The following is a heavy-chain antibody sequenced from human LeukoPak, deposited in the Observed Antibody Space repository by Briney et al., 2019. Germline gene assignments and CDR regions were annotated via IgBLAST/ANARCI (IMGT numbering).Heavy chain of an antibody. Sequence: GGSLRLSCAASGFTFSSYAMHWVRQAPGKGLEWVAVISYDGSNKYYADSVKGRFTISRDNSKNTLYLQMNSLRAEDTAVYYCARDGSYGTDNAYFDYWAREPWSPSPQ. V-gene: IGHV3-30-3*01. J-gene: IGHJ4*02. D-gene: IGHD5-18*01. CDR3: ARDGSYGTDNAYFDY. CDR2: ISYDGSNK. CDR1: GFTFSSYA.